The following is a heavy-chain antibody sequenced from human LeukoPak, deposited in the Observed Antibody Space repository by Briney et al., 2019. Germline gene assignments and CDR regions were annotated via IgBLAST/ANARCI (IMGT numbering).Heavy chain of an antibody. V-gene: IGHV4-59*01. Sequence: SETLSLTCTVSGGSISSYYWSWIRQPPGKGLEWIGYIYYSGSTNYNPSLKSRVTISVDTSKNQFSLKLSSVTAADTAVYFCSRENDFWSGYPYFDYWDQGTLVTASS. J-gene: IGHJ4*02. CDR1: GGSISSYY. CDR2: IYYSGST. CDR3: SRENDFWSGYPYFDY. D-gene: IGHD3-3*01.